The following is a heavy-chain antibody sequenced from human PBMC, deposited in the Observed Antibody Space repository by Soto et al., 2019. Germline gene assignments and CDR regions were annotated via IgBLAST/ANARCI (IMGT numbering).Heavy chain of an antibody. CDR3: ARGGIGYCSGGTCFYTAFDI. CDR2: IKEDGSEK. Sequence: TGGSLRLSCAASGFTFSTYWMSWVRQAPGKGLEWLANIKEDGSEKYYVDSLKGRFTISRDNAKNSLYVQMNSLRVEDTAVYYCARGGIGYCSGGTCFYTAFDIWGQGSMVTVSS. J-gene: IGHJ3*02. CDR1: GFTFSTYW. V-gene: IGHV3-7*01. D-gene: IGHD2-15*01.